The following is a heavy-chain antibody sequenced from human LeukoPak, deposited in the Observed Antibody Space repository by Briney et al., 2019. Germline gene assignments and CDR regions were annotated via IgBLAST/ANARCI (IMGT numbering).Heavy chain of an antibody. CDR3: AKDGYCSSTSCYWKGAFDI. D-gene: IGHD2-2*03. V-gene: IGHV3-21*04. CDR1: GFTFSSYS. J-gene: IGHJ3*02. CDR2: ISSSSTSI. Sequence: GGSLRLSCAASGFTFSSYSMNWVRQAPGKGLEWVSSISSSSTSIYYADSVKGRFTISRDNSKNTLYLQMNSLRAEDTAVYYCAKDGYCSSTSCYWKGAFDIWGQGTMVTVSS.